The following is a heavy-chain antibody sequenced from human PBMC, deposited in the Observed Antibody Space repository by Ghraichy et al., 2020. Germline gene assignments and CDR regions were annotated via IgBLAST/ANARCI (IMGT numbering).Heavy chain of an antibody. V-gene: IGHV4-59*01. Sequence: SETLSLTCTVSGGSISSYYWSWIRQPPGKGLEWIGYIYYSGSTNYNPSLKSRVTISVDTSKNQFSLKLSSVTAADTAVYYCASSWFHDYDILTGYYMDVWGKGTTVTVSS. D-gene: IGHD3-9*01. CDR1: GGSISSYY. CDR3: ASSWFHDYDILTGYYMDV. J-gene: IGHJ6*03. CDR2: IYYSGST.